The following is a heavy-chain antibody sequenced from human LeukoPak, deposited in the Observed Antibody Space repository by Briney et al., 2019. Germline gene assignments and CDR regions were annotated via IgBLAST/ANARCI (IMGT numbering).Heavy chain of an antibody. CDR1: GFTFSSYA. J-gene: IGHJ4*02. CDR3: AKTDWPEYYFDN. CDR2: ISYDGSNK. D-gene: IGHD3-9*01. V-gene: IGHV3-30*04. Sequence: QPGRSLRLSCAASGFTFSSYAMHWVRQAPGKGLEWVAVISYDGSNKYYADSVKGRFTISRDNSENTLYLQLNSLKAEDTAFYYCAKTDWPEYYFDNWGQGTLVTVSS.